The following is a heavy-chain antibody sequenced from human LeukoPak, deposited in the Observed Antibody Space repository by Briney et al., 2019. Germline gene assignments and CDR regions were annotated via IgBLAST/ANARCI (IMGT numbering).Heavy chain of an antibody. D-gene: IGHD6-6*01. J-gene: IGHJ6*03. CDR3: ARLAALRGFYYYMDV. Sequence: SETLSLTCPVSGYSISSGYYWGWIRQPPGTGLEWVANVYRDGNTYYSPSLESRVTISVDTSKNQFSLRLSSVTAADTAVYYCARLAALRGFYYYMDVWGKGATVTVSS. CDR2: VYRDGNT. CDR1: GYSISSGYY. V-gene: IGHV4-38-2*01.